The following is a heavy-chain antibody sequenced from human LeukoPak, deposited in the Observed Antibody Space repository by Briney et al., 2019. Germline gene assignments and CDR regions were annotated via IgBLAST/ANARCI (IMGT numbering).Heavy chain of an antibody. Sequence: ASVKVSCKASGYTFTGYFMHWVRQAPRQGLEWMGWINPNSGVTNYAQKFQGRVTLTRDTSISTAYMELGRLRSDDTAVYYCAREVATTHPWGQGTLVTVSS. V-gene: IGHV1-2*02. J-gene: IGHJ5*02. CDR1: GYTFTGYF. CDR2: INPNSGVT. D-gene: IGHD5-12*01. CDR3: AREVATTHP.